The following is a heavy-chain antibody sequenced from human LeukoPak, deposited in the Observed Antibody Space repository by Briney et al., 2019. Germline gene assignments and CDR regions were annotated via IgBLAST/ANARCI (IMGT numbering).Heavy chain of an antibody. CDR2: IYYSGST. V-gene: IGHV4-59*08. CDR3: ARRGYCSSTSCYAGGYGMDV. CDR1: GGCISSYY. J-gene: IGHJ6*02. Sequence: SETLSLTCTVSGGCISSYYWSWIRQPPGKGLERIRYIYYSGSTNYNPSLKSRVTISVDTSKNQFSLKLSSVTAADTAVYYCARRGYCSSTSCYAGGYGMDVWGQGTTVTVSS. D-gene: IGHD2-2*01.